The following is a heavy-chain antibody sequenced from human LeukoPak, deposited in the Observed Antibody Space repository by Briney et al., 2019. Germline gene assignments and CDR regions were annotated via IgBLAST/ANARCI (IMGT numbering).Heavy chain of an antibody. J-gene: IGHJ4*02. CDR3: ARDGGRNNDY. CDR1: GFPFDEHA. Sequence: GGSLRLSCAASGFPFDEHAMHWVRQAPGKGLEWVSGISYSSETIGYVDSVKGRFTISRDNVRKSLYLQMNSLRVEDTAVYYCARDGGRNNDYWGQGTLVTVSS. V-gene: IGHV3-9*01. CDR2: ISYSSETI.